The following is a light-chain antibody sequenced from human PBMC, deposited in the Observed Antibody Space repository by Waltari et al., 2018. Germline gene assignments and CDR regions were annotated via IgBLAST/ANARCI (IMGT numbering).Light chain of an antibody. CDR2: KAS. V-gene: IGKV1-5*03. Sequence: DIQMTQSPSTLSASVGDRVTITCRASQNINTWLAWHQQKPGKAPKLLIYKASTLESGVPSRFSGSGSGTEYTLTISSLQPDDFATYYCLQYNGEPRTFGQGTK. J-gene: IGKJ1*01. CDR1: QNINTW. CDR3: LQYNGEPRT.